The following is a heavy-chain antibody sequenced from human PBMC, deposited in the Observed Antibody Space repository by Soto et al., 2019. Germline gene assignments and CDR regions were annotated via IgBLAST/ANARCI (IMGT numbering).Heavy chain of an antibody. V-gene: IGHV1-2*04. J-gene: IGHJ6*02. CDR3: ARDLGADCTNGVCWGGYGMDV. D-gene: IGHD2-8*01. CDR1: GYTFTGYY. Sequence: ASVKVSCKASGYTFTGYYMHWVRQAPGQGLEWMGWINPNSGGTNYAQKFQGWVTMTRDTSIGTAYMELSRLRSDDTAVYYCARDLGADCTNGVCWGGYGMDVWGQGTTVTVSS. CDR2: INPNSGGT.